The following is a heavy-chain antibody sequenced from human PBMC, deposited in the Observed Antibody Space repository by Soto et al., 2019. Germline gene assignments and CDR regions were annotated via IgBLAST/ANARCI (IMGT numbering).Heavy chain of an antibody. CDR3: ERSSVWYDADAFDL. CDR1: GFTFGDYE. Sequence: QVQLVESGGGLVQPGGSLRLSCAASGFTFGDYEMSWLRQAAGKGPEWVSFLSRSGNTIYYADSVKGRFRISRDNAENSLYLQMEILRVEDTVTYFGERSSVWYDADAFDLWGQGPMVTVSA. CDR2: LSRSGNTI. D-gene: IGHD6-19*01. J-gene: IGHJ3*01. V-gene: IGHV3-11*01.